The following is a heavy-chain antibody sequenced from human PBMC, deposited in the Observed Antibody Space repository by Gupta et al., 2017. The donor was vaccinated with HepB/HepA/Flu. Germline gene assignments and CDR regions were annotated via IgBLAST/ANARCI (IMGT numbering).Heavy chain of an antibody. CDR1: GFTFSSYS. D-gene: IGHD2-15*01. J-gene: IGHJ6*02. V-gene: IGHV3-21*01. Sequence: EVQLVESGGGLVKPGGSLRLSCAASGFTFSSYSMNWVRQAPWKGLEWVSSISSSSSYIYYADSVKGRFTISRDNAKNSLYLQMNSLRAEDTAVYYCARAGVYCSGGSCYSDFSMDVWGQGTTVTVSS. CDR3: ARAGVYCSGGSCYSDFSMDV. CDR2: ISSSSSYI.